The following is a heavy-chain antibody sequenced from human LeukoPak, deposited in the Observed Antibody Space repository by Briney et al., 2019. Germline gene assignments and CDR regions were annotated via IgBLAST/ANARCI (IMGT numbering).Heavy chain of an antibody. J-gene: IGHJ3*02. CDR1: GYTFTSYD. D-gene: IGHD1-26*01. CDR2: MNPNSGNT. Sequence: ASVKVSCKASGYTFTSYDINWVRRATGQGLEWMGWMNPNSGNTGYAQKFQGRVTMTRNTSISTAYMELSSLRSEDTAVYYCARGRGSYGAFDIWGQGTMVTVSS. V-gene: IGHV1-8*01. CDR3: ARGRGSYGAFDI.